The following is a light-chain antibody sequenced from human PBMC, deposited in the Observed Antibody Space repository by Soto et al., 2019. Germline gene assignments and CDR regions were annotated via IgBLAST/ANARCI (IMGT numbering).Light chain of an antibody. V-gene: IGKV1-27*01. Sequence: DIPMTQSPSSLSASVGDRVTITCRASQGISNYLAWYQQIPWKVPKLLISAASTLQSWVPSRFSGSGSGTDFTLTISSLQPEDVATYYCKKYTNVPAVGGGTKVEIK. CDR3: KKYTNVPA. J-gene: IGKJ4*01. CDR1: QGISNY. CDR2: AAS.